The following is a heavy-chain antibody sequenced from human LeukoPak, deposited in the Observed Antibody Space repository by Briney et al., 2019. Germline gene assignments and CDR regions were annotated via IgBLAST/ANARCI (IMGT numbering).Heavy chain of an antibody. J-gene: IGHJ6*03. CDR2: IIPIFGTA. Sequence: SVKVSCKASGGTFSSYAISWVRQAPGQGLEWMGGIIPIFGTANYAQKFQGRVTITADKSTSTAYMELSSLGSEDTAVYYCARDTRHSYYYYYMDVWGKGTTVTVSS. V-gene: IGHV1-69*06. CDR3: ARDTRHSYYYYYMDV. CDR1: GGTFSSYA. D-gene: IGHD6-6*01.